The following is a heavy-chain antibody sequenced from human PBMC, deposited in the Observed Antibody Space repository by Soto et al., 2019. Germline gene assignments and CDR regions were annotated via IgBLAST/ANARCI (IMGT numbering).Heavy chain of an antibody. V-gene: IGHV3-23*01. CDR1: GSTFSSYA. CDR2: ISYSGFST. D-gene: IGHD3-22*01. CDR3: AKDGPDSSGRWGFDY. Sequence: GGSLRLSCAASGSTFSSYAMSWVRQSPGKGLEWVSGISYSGFSTFYADSVKGRFSISRDKSKNTLYLQMDSLRAEDTAVYYCAKDGPDSSGRWGFDYWGQGTMVTVSS. J-gene: IGHJ4*02.